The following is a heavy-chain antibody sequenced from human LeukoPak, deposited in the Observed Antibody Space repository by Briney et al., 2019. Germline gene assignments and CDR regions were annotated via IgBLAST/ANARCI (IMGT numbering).Heavy chain of an antibody. CDR1: GGSISSYY. Sequence: SXTLSLTCTVSGGSISSYYCNWIRQPPGKGLEWIGNIYYSGSTNYIPSLKSRVTISVDTSKNQCSLKLRSVTAADTAVYYCARGGYSYINYFDYWGQGTLVTVSS. V-gene: IGHV4-59*01. CDR3: ARGGYSYINYFDY. J-gene: IGHJ4*02. CDR2: IYYSGST. D-gene: IGHD5-18*01.